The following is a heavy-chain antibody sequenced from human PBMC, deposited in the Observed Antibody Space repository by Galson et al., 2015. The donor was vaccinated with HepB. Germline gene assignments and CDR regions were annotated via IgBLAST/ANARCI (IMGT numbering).Heavy chain of an antibody. CDR3: ARCPAIGNWAYHYYGMDV. Sequence: SLRLSCAVSGITFSRYAMHWVRLAPGKGLEWVGFISNDGSNKYYADSVKGRFTISRDNFKSTLYLQMHRPRAEDTAVYYCARCPAIGNWAYHYYGMDVWGQGTTVTVSS. D-gene: IGHD3-10*01. CDR1: GITFSRYA. J-gene: IGHJ6*02. V-gene: IGHV3-30*04. CDR2: ISNDGSNK.